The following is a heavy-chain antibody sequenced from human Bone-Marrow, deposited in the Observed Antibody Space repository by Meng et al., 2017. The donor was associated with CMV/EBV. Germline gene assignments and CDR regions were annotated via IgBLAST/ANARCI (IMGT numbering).Heavy chain of an antibody. CDR1: GFIFTTYT. Sequence: GGSLRLSCVGSGFIFTTYTMNWVRQAPGKGLEWVSSINGRSNYKYYADSVKGRFTISRDNAQNSLYLQMNSLRVEDTAVYYCAREDGMDVWGQGTTVTVSS. CDR2: INGRSNYK. J-gene: IGHJ6*02. V-gene: IGHV3-21*06. CDR3: AREDGMDV.